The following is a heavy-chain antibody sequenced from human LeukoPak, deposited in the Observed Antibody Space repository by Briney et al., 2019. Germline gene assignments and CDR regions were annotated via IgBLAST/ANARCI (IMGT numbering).Heavy chain of an antibody. Sequence: PGGSLRLSCTASGFTFGDYALSWVRQAPGKGLEWEGFIRSKAYGGTTEYAAAVKGRFTISRDDSKSIAYLQMNSLKTEDTAVYYCTRELRWYFDYWGQGTLVTVSS. D-gene: IGHD4-23*01. V-gene: IGHV3-49*04. CDR2: IRSKAYGGTT. CDR1: GFTFGDYA. CDR3: TRELRWYFDY. J-gene: IGHJ4*02.